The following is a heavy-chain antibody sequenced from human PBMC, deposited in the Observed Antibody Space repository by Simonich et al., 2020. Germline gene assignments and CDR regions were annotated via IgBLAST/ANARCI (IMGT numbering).Heavy chain of an antibody. V-gene: IGHV3-21*01. CDR2: ISNRISYI. CDR1: GFTFSSYR. J-gene: IGHJ3*02. Sequence: EVQLVESGGGLVKPGGSLRLSCAASGFTFSSYRMTWVRQVPGKGLEWVSTISNRISYIHYADSVKGRFTISRDNAKNSLYLQMNSLRAEDTAVYYCARGIVGASGAFDIWGQGTMVTVSS. CDR3: ARGIVGASGAFDI. D-gene: IGHD1-26*01.